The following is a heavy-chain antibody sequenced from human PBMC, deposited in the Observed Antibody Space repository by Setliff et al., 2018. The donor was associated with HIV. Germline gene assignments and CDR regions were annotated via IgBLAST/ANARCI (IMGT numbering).Heavy chain of an antibody. V-gene: IGHV1-2*02. CDR2: INPSSGAT. D-gene: IGHD1-1*01. CDR1: GYTFTGYY. CDR3: ALANIVSTARWNH. Sequence: ASVKVSCKASGYTFTGYYVHWVRQVPGQGLEWMGWINPSSGATNFAQNFQGRVTMSRDSSTSTLYMDLKSLTSDDTAVYYCALANIVSTARWNHWGRGTLVTVSS. J-gene: IGHJ1*01.